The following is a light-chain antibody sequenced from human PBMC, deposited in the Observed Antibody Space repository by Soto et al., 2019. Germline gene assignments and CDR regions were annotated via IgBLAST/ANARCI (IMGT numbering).Light chain of an antibody. Sequence: EIVMTQSPATLSVSPGERATLSCRASQSVSSNLAWYQQKPGQAPRLLTYGASTRATGIPARFSGRGSGTEFTLTISSLQSEDFAVYYCQHYNNWPRTFGQGTKVEIK. CDR1: QSVSSN. CDR2: GAS. V-gene: IGKV3-15*01. CDR3: QHYNNWPRT. J-gene: IGKJ1*01.